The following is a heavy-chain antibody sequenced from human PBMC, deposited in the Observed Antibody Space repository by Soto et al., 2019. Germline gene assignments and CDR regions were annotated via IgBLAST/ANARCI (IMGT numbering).Heavy chain of an antibody. CDR2: ISAHNGNT. J-gene: IGHJ4*02. CDR3: ARGRYGDY. D-gene: IGHD1-1*01. CDR1: GYAFTTYG. Sequence: QVHLVQSGAEVKKPGASVKVSCQGSGYAFTTYGITWVRQAPGQGLEWMGWISAHNGNTNYAQKLKGRVTVTRDTSTSAAYMVLRSVRYDDAGVYYCARGRYGDYWGQGAVVTVSS. V-gene: IGHV1-18*01.